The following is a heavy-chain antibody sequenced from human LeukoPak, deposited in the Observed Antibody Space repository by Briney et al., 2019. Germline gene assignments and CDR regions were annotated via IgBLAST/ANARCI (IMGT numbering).Heavy chain of an antibody. D-gene: IGHD2-15*01. CDR2: ISAYNGNT. CDR3: ARDSPIYCSGGSCYAYGFDY. CDR1: GYTFTSYG. J-gene: IGHJ4*02. V-gene: IGHV1-18*01. Sequence: GASVKVSCKASGYTFTSYGISWVRQAPGQGLEWMGWISAYNGNTNYAQKLQGRVTMTTDTSTSTAYMELRSLRSDDTAVYYCARDSPIYCSGGSCYAYGFDYWGQGTLVTVSS.